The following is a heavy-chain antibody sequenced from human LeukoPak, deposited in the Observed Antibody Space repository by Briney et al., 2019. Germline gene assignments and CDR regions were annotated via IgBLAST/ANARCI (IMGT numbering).Heavy chain of an antibody. CDR1: GGSFSDYH. V-gene: IGHV4-34*01. CDR3: ARRGNWANYHHYYYMDV. D-gene: IGHD7-27*01. Sequence: SETLSLTCAVYGGSFSDYHWDWIRQPPGKGLEWIGEINHSGTSTNYNPSLKSRVTISVDTSKNQFSLKLTSVSAADTAVYYCARRGNWANYHHYYYMDVWGKGTTVTISS. J-gene: IGHJ6*03. CDR2: INHSGTST.